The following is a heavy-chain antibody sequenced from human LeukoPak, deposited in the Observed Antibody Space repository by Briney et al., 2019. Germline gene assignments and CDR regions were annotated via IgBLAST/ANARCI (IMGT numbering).Heavy chain of an antibody. J-gene: IGHJ4*02. Sequence: ASVKVSCKASGYTFTSYYMHWVRQAPGQGLEWMGLINPTGGSTGYAQKFQGRVTMTRDMSTSTAYMELRSLRSDDTAVYYCARRWFGELQFDYWGQGTLVTVSS. V-gene: IGHV1-46*01. CDR2: INPTGGST. D-gene: IGHD3-10*01. CDR1: GYTFTSYY. CDR3: ARRWFGELQFDY.